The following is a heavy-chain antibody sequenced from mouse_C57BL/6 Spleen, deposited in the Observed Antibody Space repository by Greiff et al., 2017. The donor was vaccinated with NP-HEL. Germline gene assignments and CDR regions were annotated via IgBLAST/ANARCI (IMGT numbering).Heavy chain of an antibody. J-gene: IGHJ3*01. CDR3: AREGPAWFAY. D-gene: IGHD3-3*01. V-gene: IGHV1-82*01. Sequence: QVQLQHSGPELVKPGASVKISCKASGYAFSSSWMNWVKQRPGKGLEWIGRIYPGDGDTNYNGKFKGKATLTADKSSSTAYMQLSSLTSEDSAVYFCAREGPAWFAYWGQGTLVTVSA. CDR2: IYPGDGDT. CDR1: GYAFSSSW.